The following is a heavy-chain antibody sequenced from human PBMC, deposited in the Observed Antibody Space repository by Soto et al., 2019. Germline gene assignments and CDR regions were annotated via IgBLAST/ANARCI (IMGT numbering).Heavy chain of an antibody. V-gene: IGHV3-23*01. D-gene: IGHD5-18*01. J-gene: IGHJ4*02. CDR2: ISGSGGST. CDR1: GLTFSSNA. CDR3: AKDKGYSYGQAFDY. Sequence: EVQLLESGGGWVQPGGSWRLSCAPSGLTFSSNAMSWVRQAPGKGLGWVPAISGSGGSTYYADSVKGRFTISRDNSKNTLYLQMNSLRAEDTAVYYCAKDKGYSYGQAFDYWGQGTLVTVSS.